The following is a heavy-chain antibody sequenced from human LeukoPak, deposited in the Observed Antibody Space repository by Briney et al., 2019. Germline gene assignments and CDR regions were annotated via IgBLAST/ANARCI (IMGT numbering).Heavy chain of an antibody. CDR3: ARDYYDILTGHHSGVFDY. Sequence: GGSLRLSCAASGFTFSSYSMNWVRQAPGKGLEWVSSISSSSSYIYYADSVKGRFTISRDNAKNSLYLQMNSLRAEDTAVYYCARDYYDILTGHHSGVFDYWGQGTLVTFSS. V-gene: IGHV3-21*01. D-gene: IGHD3-9*01. J-gene: IGHJ4*02. CDR2: ISSSSSYI. CDR1: GFTFSSYS.